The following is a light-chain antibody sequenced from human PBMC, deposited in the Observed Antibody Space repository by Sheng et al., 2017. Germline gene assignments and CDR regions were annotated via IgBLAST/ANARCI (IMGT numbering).Light chain of an antibody. V-gene: IGLV1-40*01. Sequence: QSVLTQPPSVSGAPGQRVTISCTGSSSNIGAGYDVHWYQQLPGTVPKLLIYGNSNRPSGVPDRFSGSKSGTSASLAITGLQAEDEADYYCQSYDSSLSGSHVVFGGGTKLTVL. J-gene: IGLJ2*01. CDR1: SSNIGAGYD. CDR2: GNS. CDR3: QSYDSSLSGSHVV.